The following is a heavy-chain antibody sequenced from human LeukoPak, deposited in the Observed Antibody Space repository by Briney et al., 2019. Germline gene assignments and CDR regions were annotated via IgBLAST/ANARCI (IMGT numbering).Heavy chain of an antibody. J-gene: IGHJ4*02. CDR3: ARIGELLWFGELFFDY. CDR2: ISYDGSNK. Sequence: GGSLRLSCAASGFTFSSYAMHWVRQAPGKGLEWVAVISYDGSNKYYADSVKGRLTISRDNSKNTLYLQMNSLRAEDTAVHYCARIGELLWFGELFFDYWGQGTLVTVSS. D-gene: IGHD3-10*01. V-gene: IGHV3-30-3*01. CDR1: GFTFSSYA.